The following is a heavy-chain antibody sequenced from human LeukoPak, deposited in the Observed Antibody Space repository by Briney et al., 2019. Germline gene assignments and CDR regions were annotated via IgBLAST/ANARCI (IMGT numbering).Heavy chain of an antibody. V-gene: IGHV3-30-3*01. D-gene: IGHD4-17*01. CDR3: ARDEKYGDYGMDV. J-gene: IGHJ6*02. CDR1: GFTFTIYS. CDR2: ISDDGSNK. Sequence: PGRSLRLSCAASGFTFTIYSMHWVRQAPGKGLERVAVISDDGSNKNYADSGKGRFTISRDNSKNTLYLQMNSLRAEDTAVYYCARDEKYGDYGMDVWGQGTTVTVSS.